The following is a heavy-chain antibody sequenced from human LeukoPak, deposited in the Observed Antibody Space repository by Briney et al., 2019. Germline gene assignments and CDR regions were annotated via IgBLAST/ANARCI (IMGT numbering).Heavy chain of an antibody. CDR1: GFTFSSYV. D-gene: IGHD3-10*01. J-gene: IGHJ6*02. Sequence: PGGSLRFSCAASGFTFSSYVMHWVRQAPGKGLEWVAVISYDGSNKYYADSVKGRFTISRDNSKNTLYLQMNSVRPEDTAVYYCAKDSPDRITMASYGMDVWGQGTTVTVSS. CDR3: AKDSPDRITMASYGMDV. V-gene: IGHV3-30*18. CDR2: ISYDGSNK.